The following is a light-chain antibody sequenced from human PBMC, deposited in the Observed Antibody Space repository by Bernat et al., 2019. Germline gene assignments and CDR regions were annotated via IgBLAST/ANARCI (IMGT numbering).Light chain of an antibody. CDR2: GAS. CDR3: HQTESFPLT. V-gene: IGKV1D-12*01. CDR1: QDISSW. Sequence: DIQMTQSPSSVSASVGDRVTITCRASQDISSWLAWYQQKPGRVPQLLVYGASSLQSGVPSRFSGSGSGTDFTLTISSVQAEDFATYYCHQTESFPLTAGGGTKVEIK. J-gene: IGKJ4*01.